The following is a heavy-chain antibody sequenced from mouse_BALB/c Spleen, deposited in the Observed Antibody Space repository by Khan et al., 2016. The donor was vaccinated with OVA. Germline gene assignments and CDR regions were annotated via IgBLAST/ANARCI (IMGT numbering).Heavy chain of an antibody. CDR1: GFSLTSYG. CDR3: ARDPLYRYRWYFDV. Sequence: VQLQESGPGQVAPSQSLSITCTVSGFSLTSYGVHWVRQPPGKGLEWLGVIWAGGSTNYNSALMSRLSISKDNSKSQVFLKMNSLQTDDTAMYYCARDPLYRYRWYFDVWGAGTTVTVSS. D-gene: IGHD2-14*01. V-gene: IGHV2-9*02. J-gene: IGHJ1*01. CDR2: IWAGGST.